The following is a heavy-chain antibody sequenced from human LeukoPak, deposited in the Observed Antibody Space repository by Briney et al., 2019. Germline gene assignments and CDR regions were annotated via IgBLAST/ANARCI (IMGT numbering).Heavy chain of an antibody. D-gene: IGHD5-12*01. CDR2: INHSGST. Sequence: SSETLSLTCAVYGGSFSGYYWSWIRQPPGKGLEWIGEINHSGSTNYNPSLKSRVTISVDTSKNQFSLKLTSVTAADTAVFYCARRTTYVGWLPSESPSCFDYWGQGTLVTVSS. J-gene: IGHJ4*02. V-gene: IGHV4-34*01. CDR1: GGSFSGYY. CDR3: ARRTTYVGWLPSESPSCFDY.